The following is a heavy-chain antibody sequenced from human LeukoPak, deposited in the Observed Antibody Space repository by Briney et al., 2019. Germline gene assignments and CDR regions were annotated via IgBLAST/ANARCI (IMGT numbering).Heavy chain of an antibody. CDR3: ARSEDIWGAFDI. Sequence: SVKVFCKTSGYSFSSYGIYWVRQDTGQGHEWMGWMNPNSGNTGYAQKFQGRVTITRNTSISTAYMELSSLRSEDTAVYYCARSEDIWGAFDIWGQGTMVTVSS. D-gene: IGHD3-16*01. V-gene: IGHV1-8*03. CDR1: GYSFSSYG. J-gene: IGHJ3*02. CDR2: MNPNSGNT.